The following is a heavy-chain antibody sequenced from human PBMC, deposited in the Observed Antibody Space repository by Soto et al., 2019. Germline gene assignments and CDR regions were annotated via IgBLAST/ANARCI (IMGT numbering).Heavy chain of an antibody. CDR2: IYYSGST. D-gene: IGHD4-17*01. J-gene: IGHJ4*02. V-gene: IGHV4-39*01. Sequence: QLQLQESGPGLVKPSETLSLTCTVSGGSISSSSYYWGWIRQPPGKGLEWIGSIYYSGSTYYNPSLKSRVTLSVDTSKNQFSLKLSYVTAADTAVYYCATSSTVTTLDFDYWGQGTLVTVSS. CDR1: GGSISSSSYY. CDR3: ATSSTVTTLDFDY.